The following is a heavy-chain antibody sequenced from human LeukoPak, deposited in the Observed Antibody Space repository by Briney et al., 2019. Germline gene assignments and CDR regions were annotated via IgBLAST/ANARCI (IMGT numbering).Heavy chain of an antibody. CDR2: VHSSGGVI. D-gene: IGHD1-26*01. CDR1: GYTFTSDY. Sequence: ASVKVSCKASGYTFTSDYMNWVRQAPGQGLEWMGIVHSSGGVIRYAQQIQDRVTVTRDTSTSTIYMELSSLRSEDTAVYYCAGSSHQRNWFDPWGQGTLVIVSS. J-gene: IGHJ5*02. CDR3: AGSSHQRNWFDP. V-gene: IGHV1-46*01.